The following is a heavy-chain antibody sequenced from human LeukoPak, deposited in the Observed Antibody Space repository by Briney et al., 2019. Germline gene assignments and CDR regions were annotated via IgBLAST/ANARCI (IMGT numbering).Heavy chain of an antibody. CDR1: GFTFVGYG. J-gene: IGHJ4*02. D-gene: IGHD3-22*01. Sequence: GGSLRLSCAASGFTFVGYGMHWVRQAPGKGLEWVSGIRWSSGTIGYADSVKGRFIISRDNAKNSLYLQMNSLRAEDTALYYCTRDSLLNSGYHFFDYWGQGTLVAVSS. CDR3: TRDSLLNSGYHFFDY. CDR2: IRWSSGTI. V-gene: IGHV3-9*01.